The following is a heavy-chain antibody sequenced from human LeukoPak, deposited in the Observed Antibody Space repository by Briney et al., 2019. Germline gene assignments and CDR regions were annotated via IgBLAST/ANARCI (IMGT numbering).Heavy chain of an antibody. V-gene: IGHV3-7*01. D-gene: IGHD1-14*01. CDR1: GFTLNNFW. J-gene: IGHJ3*02. CDR2: IKEDGSEQ. CDR3: ARIGNPFGFDI. Sequence: GGSLTLSCAASGFTLNNFWMAWVRQAPGKGLEWVANIKEDGSEQYYVDSVKGRFTISRDNARKSLFLQMSSLRAEDTAVYYCARIGNPFGFDIWGQGTMVTVSS.